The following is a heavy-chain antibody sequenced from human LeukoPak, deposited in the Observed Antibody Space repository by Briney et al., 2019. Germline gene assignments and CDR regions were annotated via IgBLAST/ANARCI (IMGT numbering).Heavy chain of an antibody. CDR1: GFTFSSYA. J-gene: IGHJ4*02. CDR3: AKYRPVKGTLVRAPFDY. D-gene: IGHD3-10*01. V-gene: IGHV3-23*01. CDR2: INWNGGST. Sequence: GGSLRLSCAASGFTFSSYAMHWVRQAPGKGLEWVSGINWNGGSTYYADSVKGRFTISRDNSKNTLYLQMNSLRAEDTAVYYCAKYRPVKGTLVRAPFDYWGQGTLVTVSS.